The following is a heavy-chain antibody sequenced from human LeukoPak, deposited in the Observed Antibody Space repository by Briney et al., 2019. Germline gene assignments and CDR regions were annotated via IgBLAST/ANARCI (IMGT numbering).Heavy chain of an antibody. Sequence: GESLKISCKGSGYSFTSYWIGWVRQMPGKGLEWMGIIYPADSDTRYSPSFQGQVTIPADKSISTAYLQWSSLKASDTAMYYCARPYSISWSPVDSWGQGTLVTVSS. CDR1: GYSFTSYW. CDR3: ARPYSISWSPVDS. D-gene: IGHD6-13*01. J-gene: IGHJ4*02. CDR2: IYPADSDT. V-gene: IGHV5-51*01.